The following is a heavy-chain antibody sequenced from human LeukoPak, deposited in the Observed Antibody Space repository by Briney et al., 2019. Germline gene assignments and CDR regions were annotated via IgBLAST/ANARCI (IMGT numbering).Heavy chain of an antibody. CDR2: IHYSGIT. Sequence: SETLSLTCTVSGGSINNYYWGWIRQPPGKGLEWIGYIHYSGITNYNPSLKGRDTISVDTSKNQFSLRLNSVTAPDTAVYYCARRPPRGNYFDYWGQGTLVTVSS. CDR1: GGSINNYY. J-gene: IGHJ4*02. V-gene: IGHV4-59*01. D-gene: IGHD3-16*01. CDR3: ARRPPRGNYFDY.